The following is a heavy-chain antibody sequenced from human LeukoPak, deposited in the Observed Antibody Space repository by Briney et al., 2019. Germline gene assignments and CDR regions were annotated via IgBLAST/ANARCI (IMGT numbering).Heavy chain of an antibody. Sequence: KVSCKASGFSFSSYWIAWVRQMPGKGLEWMGIIYPEDSDTKYSPPFQGQVTISADMSITTAYLHWSSLQASDTAMYYCATHANGYYYFDYWGQGTLVTVSS. J-gene: IGHJ4*02. CDR1: GFSFSSYW. CDR3: ATHANGYYYFDY. D-gene: IGHD3-3*01. CDR2: IYPEDSDT. V-gene: IGHV5-51*01.